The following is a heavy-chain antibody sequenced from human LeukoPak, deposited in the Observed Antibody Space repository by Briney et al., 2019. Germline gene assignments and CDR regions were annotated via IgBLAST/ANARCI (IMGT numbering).Heavy chain of an antibody. D-gene: IGHD3-3*01. V-gene: IGHV3-23*01. CDR2: ISGSGGST. CDR3: AKGRDFWSGYFPFDY. Sequence: GGSLRLSCAASGFTFSSYAMSWVRQAPGKGLEWVSAISGSGGSTYYADSVKGRFTISRDNSKNTLYLQMNSLRAKDTAVYYCAKGRDFWSGYFPFDYWGQGTLVTVSS. CDR1: GFTFSSYA. J-gene: IGHJ4*02.